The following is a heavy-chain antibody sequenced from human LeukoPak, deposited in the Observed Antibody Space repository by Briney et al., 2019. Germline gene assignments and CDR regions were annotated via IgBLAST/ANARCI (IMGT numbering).Heavy chain of an antibody. J-gene: IGHJ4*02. V-gene: IGHV1-2*02. CDR1: GYTFIDYY. Sequence: ASVKVSCKASGYTFIDYYIHWVRQAPGQGLEWMGWINPNSAGTNYAQRFQGRITMTRDTSIRTAYTELSRLRSDDTAVYYCARLYGSGRRSAFDYWGQGTPVTVSS. CDR3: ARLYGSGRRSAFDY. D-gene: IGHD3-10*01. CDR2: INPNSAGT.